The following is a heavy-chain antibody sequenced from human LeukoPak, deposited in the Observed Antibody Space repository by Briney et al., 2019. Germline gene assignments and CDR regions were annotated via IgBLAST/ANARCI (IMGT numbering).Heavy chain of an antibody. CDR3: SRESGPFCPFGY. D-gene: IGHD1-26*01. V-gene: IGHV4-4*02. Sequence: KPSETLSLTCGVSGGSITSTNWWSWVRQPPGQGLEWIGEISLRGRTNYNPSLNSRVTMSLDESKNQLSLNLTSVTAADTAIYYCSRESGPFCPFGYWGQGTLVTVPS. J-gene: IGHJ4*02. CDR2: ISLRGRT. CDR1: GGSITSTNW.